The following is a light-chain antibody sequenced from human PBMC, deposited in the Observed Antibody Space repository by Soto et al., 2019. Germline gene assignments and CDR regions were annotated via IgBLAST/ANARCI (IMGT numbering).Light chain of an antibody. CDR2: DAS. CDR3: HHRTNWPPVT. Sequence: EIVLTQSPATLSLSPGERVALSCRASQSVGSHLAWYQQKPGQAPRLLIYDASSRATGIPARFSGSGSGTDFTLTISSLESEDFAVYYCHHRTNWPPVTFGQGTRLEVK. V-gene: IGKV3-11*01. J-gene: IGKJ5*01. CDR1: QSVGSH.